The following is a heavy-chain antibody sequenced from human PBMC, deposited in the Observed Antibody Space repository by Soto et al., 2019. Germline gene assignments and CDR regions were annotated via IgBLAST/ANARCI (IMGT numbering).Heavy chain of an antibody. Sequence: XESLSLSGAVYGGSFSGYEWSWIRQPPGKGLEWIGEINHSGSTNYNPSLKSRVTISVDTSKNQFSLKLSSVTAADTAVYSCARDPTLPPFWGQGTLVTVSS. CDR2: INHSGST. J-gene: IGHJ4*02. CDR1: GGSFSGYE. CDR3: ARDPTLPPF. V-gene: IGHV4-34*01. D-gene: IGHD2-21*02.